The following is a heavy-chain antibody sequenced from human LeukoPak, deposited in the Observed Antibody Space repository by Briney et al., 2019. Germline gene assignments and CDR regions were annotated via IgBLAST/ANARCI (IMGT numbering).Heavy chain of an antibody. CDR3: ARIEYYYGSGSYLAGSRAYGMDV. Sequence: GGSLRLSCAASGFTVSSNYMSWVRQAPGKGLEWVSVIYSGGSTYYADSVKGRFTISRDNSKNTLYLQMNSLRAEDTAVYYCARIEYYYGSGSYLAGSRAYGMDVWGQGTTVTVSS. J-gene: IGHJ6*02. V-gene: IGHV3-66*01. CDR2: IYSGGST. D-gene: IGHD3-10*01. CDR1: GFTVSSNY.